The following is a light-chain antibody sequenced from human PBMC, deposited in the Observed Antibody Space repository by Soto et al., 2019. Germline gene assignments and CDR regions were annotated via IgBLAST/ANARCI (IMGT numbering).Light chain of an antibody. V-gene: IGLV7-46*01. CDR3: LLSYSGDRRV. CDR1: TGAVTSGHY. CDR2: DTT. J-gene: IGLJ2*01. Sequence: QAVVTQESSLTVSPGGTVTLTCGSSTGAVTSGHYPYWFQQKPGQAPRTLIYDTTNKHTWTPARFSGSLLGGKAALTLSGAQPEDEADYYCLLSYSGDRRVFGGGTKVTVL.